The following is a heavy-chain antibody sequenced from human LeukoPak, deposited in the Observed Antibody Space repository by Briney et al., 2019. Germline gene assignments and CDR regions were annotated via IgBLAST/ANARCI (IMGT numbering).Heavy chain of an antibody. J-gene: IGHJ3*02. Sequence: SVKVSCKASGGTFSSYAISWVRQAPGQGLEWMGGIIPIFGTANYAQKFQGRVTITADESTSTACMELSSLRSEDTAVYYCATAGGSSGYYYPDAFDIWGQGTMLTVSS. CDR1: GGTFSSYA. V-gene: IGHV1-69*13. CDR3: ATAGGSSGYYYPDAFDI. CDR2: IIPIFGTA. D-gene: IGHD3-22*01.